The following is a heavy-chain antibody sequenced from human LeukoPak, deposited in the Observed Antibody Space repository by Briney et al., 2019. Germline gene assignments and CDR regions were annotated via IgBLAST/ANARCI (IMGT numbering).Heavy chain of an antibody. J-gene: IGHJ4*02. CDR3: AKDLPPSYSYGYYFDY. V-gene: IGHV3-23*01. D-gene: IGHD5-18*01. Sequence: GGSLRLSCAASGFTFSNYAMNWVRQAPGKGLEWVSSINGGGSTYYADSVKGRFTISRDNSKNTLYLQMNSLRAEDTAVYYCAKDLPPSYSYGYYFDYWGQGTLVTVSS. CDR1: GFTFSNYA. CDR2: INGGGST.